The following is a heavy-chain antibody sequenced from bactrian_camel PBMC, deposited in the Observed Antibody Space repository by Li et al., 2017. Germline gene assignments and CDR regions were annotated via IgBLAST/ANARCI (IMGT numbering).Heavy chain of an antibody. CDR1: GRAVNSYS. J-gene: IGHJ4*01. Sequence: HVQLVESGGGSVQTGGSLRLSCAFSGRAVNSYSMAWFRQVPGKKREGVATGWSGEETYAETVKGRFTIVRDYANSRIYLQMNNLKPEDTAMYYCGADRRYTLGLTVRWYEYWGQGTQVTVS. CDR2: GWSGEE. V-gene: IGHV3S53*01. CDR3: GADRRYTLGLTVRWYEY. D-gene: IGHD5*01.